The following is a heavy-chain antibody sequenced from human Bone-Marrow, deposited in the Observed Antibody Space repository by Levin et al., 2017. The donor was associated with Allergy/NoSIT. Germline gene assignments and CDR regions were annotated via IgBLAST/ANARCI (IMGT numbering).Heavy chain of an antibody. Sequence: QPGGSLRLSCAASGFTVSSNYMSWVRQAPGKGLEWVSIIYTVGTTHYTDSVKGRFIVSRDNSKNTMYLEMNSLRAEDTAVYYCVRAVTGYYFDYWGQGTLVTVSS. CDR2: IYTVGTT. J-gene: IGHJ4*02. CDR1: GFTVSSNY. D-gene: IGHD6-19*01. V-gene: IGHV3-53*01. CDR3: VRAVTGYYFDY.